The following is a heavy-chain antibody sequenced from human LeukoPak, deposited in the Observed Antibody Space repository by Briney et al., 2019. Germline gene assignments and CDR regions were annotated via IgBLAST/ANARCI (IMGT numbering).Heavy chain of an antibody. Sequence: GGSLRLSCAASGFTFSSYGMHWVRQAPGKGLEWVAVISYDGSNKYYADSVKGRFTISRDNSKNTLYLQMNSLRAEDTAVYYCARVDIAAASTGYFQHWGQGTLVTVSS. CDR2: ISYDGSNK. CDR1: GFTFSSYG. D-gene: IGHD6-13*01. V-gene: IGHV3-30*19. J-gene: IGHJ1*01. CDR3: ARVDIAAASTGYFQH.